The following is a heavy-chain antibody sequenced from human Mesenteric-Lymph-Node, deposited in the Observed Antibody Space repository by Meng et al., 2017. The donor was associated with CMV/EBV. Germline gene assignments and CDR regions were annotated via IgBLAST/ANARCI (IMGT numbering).Heavy chain of an antibody. D-gene: IGHD1-26*01. Sequence: GGSLRLSCTASEFSFKDYAMTWVRQAPGKGLEWVSYISSSGSTIYYADSVKGRFTISRDNAKNSLYLQMNSLRAEDTAVYYCARDQGSGSSNGDGFDYWGQGTLVTVSS. CDR3: ARDQGSGSSNGDGFDY. CDR2: ISSSGSTI. J-gene: IGHJ4*02. CDR1: EFSFKDYA. V-gene: IGHV3-48*03.